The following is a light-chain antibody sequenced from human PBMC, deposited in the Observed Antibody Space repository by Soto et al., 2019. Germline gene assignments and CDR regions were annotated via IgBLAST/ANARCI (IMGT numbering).Light chain of an antibody. V-gene: IGKV1-39*01. CDR2: AAS. CDR3: QQSYSTPFT. Sequence: DIQMTQSPSSLSASIGDRVTITCRASQSISTFLNWYQQKPGKAPKLLIYAASSFHSGVPSRFGGSGSGTDFTLTISSLQPEDFATYYCQQSYSTPFTFGPGTKVDIK. J-gene: IGKJ3*01. CDR1: QSISTF.